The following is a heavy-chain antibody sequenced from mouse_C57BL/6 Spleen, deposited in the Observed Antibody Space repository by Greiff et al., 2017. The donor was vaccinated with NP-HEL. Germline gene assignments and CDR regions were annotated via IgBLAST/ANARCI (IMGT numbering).Heavy chain of an antibody. D-gene: IGHD2-4*01. Sequence: VQLKESGPELVKPGASVKIPCKASGYTFTDYNMDWVKQSHGKSLEWIGDINPNNGGTIYNQKFKGKATLTVDKSSSTAYMELRSLTSEDTAVYYCARGWDYDAYWYFDVWGTGTTVTVSS. CDR2: INPNNGGT. V-gene: IGHV1-18*01. CDR3: ARGWDYDAYWYFDV. J-gene: IGHJ1*03. CDR1: GYTFTDYN.